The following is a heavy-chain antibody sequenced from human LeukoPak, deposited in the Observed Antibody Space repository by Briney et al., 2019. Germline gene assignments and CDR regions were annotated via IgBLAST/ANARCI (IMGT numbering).Heavy chain of an antibody. Sequence: PGRSLGLSCAASGFTFDDYAMHWVRQAPGKGLEWVSGISWNSGSIGYADSVKGRFTISRDNAKNSLYLQMNSLRAEDTALYYCAKALVYDILTGSFDYWGQGTLVTVSS. CDR2: ISWNSGSI. V-gene: IGHV3-9*01. J-gene: IGHJ4*02. CDR3: AKALVYDILTGSFDY. CDR1: GFTFDDYA. D-gene: IGHD3-9*01.